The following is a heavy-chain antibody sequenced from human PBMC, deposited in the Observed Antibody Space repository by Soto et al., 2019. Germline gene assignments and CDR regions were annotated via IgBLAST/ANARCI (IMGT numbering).Heavy chain of an antibody. Sequence: SETLSLTCTVSGGSITLYYWNWIRRSPGKGLEWIDYMYSSESTNYRCSFKSRVSISGDTSKNQFSLRLRSVTAAYTAVYFCARSAGYGDSYFDYWGQGALVTVSS. CDR2: MYSSEST. J-gene: IGHJ4*02. V-gene: IGHV4-59*01. CDR1: GGSITLYY. CDR3: ARSAGYGDSYFDY. D-gene: IGHD4-17*01.